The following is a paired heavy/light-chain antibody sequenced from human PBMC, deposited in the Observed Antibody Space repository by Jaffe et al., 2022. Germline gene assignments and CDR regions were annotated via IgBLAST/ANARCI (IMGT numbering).Heavy chain of an antibody. J-gene: IGHJ4*02. CDR1: GFIFSNAW. V-gene: IGHV3-15*05. CDR2: IKSKTDGEST. CDR3: TSRYCSGGSCQGALAY. Sequence: DVQLVESGGGLVKPGGSLRLSCEASGFIFSNAWMSWVRQAPGKGLEWLGRIKSKTDGESTDYAAPVKGRFTISRDDSRNTLYLQMNSLETEDTAVYYCTSRYCSGGSCQGALAYWGQGALVTVSS. D-gene: IGHD2-15*01.
Light chain of an antibody. Sequence: DIQMTQSPSTLSASVGDRVTITCRASQNINNWLAWFQQKPGRAPKLLIYKASTLEGGVPSRFSGSGSGTEFTLTISSLQPDDFATYYCQQYDTYRTFGQGTKVEI. CDR2: KAS. CDR3: QQYDTYRT. J-gene: IGKJ1*01. CDR1: QNINNW. V-gene: IGKV1-5*03.